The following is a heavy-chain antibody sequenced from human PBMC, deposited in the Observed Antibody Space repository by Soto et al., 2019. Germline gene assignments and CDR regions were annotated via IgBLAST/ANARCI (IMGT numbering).Heavy chain of an antibody. CDR3: AKPHVYSRGWTEDYWFDY. CDR1: GFTFSSYA. J-gene: IGHJ4*02. CDR2: ISGSGGST. V-gene: IGHV3-23*01. D-gene: IGHD6-19*01. Sequence: EVQLLESGGGLVQPGGSLRLSCAASGFTFSSYAMSWVRQAQGKGLEWVTAISGSGGSTYYADSVKGRFTISRDNAKNRTYLQMNSLSHNDTAGYYCAKPHVYSRGWTEDYWFDYWSQGTKVTVSS.